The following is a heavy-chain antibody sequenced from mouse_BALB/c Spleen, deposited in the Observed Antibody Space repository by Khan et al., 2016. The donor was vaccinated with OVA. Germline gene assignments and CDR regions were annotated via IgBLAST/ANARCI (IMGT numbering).Heavy chain of an antibody. CDR2: IIPSNDYT. J-gene: IGHJ3*01. Sequence: QAQLQQSGAELARPGASVKMSCKASGYTFTTYTIHWVKQRPGQGLEWIGYIIPSNDYTNYNQKFKDRATLTADKSSSTAYMQLSSLTSEDSAVYYCVREGAYYRSDGWFAYWGQGTLVTVSA. CDR3: VREGAYYRSDGWFAY. CDR1: GYTFTTYT. D-gene: IGHD2-14*01. V-gene: IGHV1-4*01.